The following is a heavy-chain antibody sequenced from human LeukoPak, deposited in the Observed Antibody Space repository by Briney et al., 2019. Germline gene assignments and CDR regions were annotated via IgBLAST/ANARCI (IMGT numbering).Heavy chain of an antibody. V-gene: IGHV3-7*05. D-gene: IGHD2-15*01. Sequence: GGSLILSCGVSGFTFSSYWMSWVRQAPGKGLEWVANIKQDGSDTYYLDSVRGRFTISRDNAKNSLYLQMNSLRAEDTAVYYCAGRLGYCSGGNCPTTDYWGQGTLVTVSS. J-gene: IGHJ4*02. CDR3: AGRLGYCSGGNCPTTDY. CDR2: IKQDGSDT. CDR1: GFTFSSYW.